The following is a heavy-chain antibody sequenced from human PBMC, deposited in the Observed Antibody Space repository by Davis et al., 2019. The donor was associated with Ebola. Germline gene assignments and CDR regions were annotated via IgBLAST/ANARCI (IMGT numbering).Heavy chain of an antibody. D-gene: IGHD1-20*01. V-gene: IGHV3-7*03. CDR1: GFTFSRNW. CDR2: INPDGSTK. Sequence: GGSLRLSCAASGFTFSRNWMSWVRQAPGKGLEWVANINPDGSTKLYVDSVKGRFTISRDNTKNSLFLQMDSLRAEDTAFYYCAGGGVNWDYWGQGTLVTVSS. J-gene: IGHJ4*02. CDR3: AGGGVNWDY.